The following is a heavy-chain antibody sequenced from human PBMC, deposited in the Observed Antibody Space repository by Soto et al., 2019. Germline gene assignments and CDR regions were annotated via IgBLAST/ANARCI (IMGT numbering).Heavy chain of an antibody. CDR1: GYTLTELS. D-gene: IGHD3-3*01. CDR3: ATNDFWSGYYKYYFDY. CDR2: FDPEDGET. J-gene: IGHJ4*02. V-gene: IGHV1-24*01. Sequence: ASVKVSCKVSGYTLTELSMHWVRQAPGKGLEWMGGFDPEDGETIYAQKFQGRVTMTEDTSTDTAYMELSSLRSEDTAVYYCATNDFWSGYYKYYFDYWGQGTLVTVSS.